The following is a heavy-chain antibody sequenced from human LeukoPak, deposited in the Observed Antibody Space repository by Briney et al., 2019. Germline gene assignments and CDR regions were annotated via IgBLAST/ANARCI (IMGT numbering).Heavy chain of an antibody. Sequence: TGGSLRLSCAASGFTFSNYWMSWVRQAPGKGLEWVANIKQDGSEKYYVDSVKGRFTISRDNAKNSLYLQMSSLRAEDTAVYYRARDRTDYWYFDLWGRGTLVNVSS. J-gene: IGHJ2*01. CDR2: IKQDGSEK. CDR1: GFTFSNYW. V-gene: IGHV3-7*05. CDR3: ARDRTDYWYFDL.